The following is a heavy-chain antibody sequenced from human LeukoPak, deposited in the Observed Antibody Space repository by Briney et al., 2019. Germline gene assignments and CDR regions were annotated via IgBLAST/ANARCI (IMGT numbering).Heavy chain of an antibody. Sequence: SETLSLTCTVSGGSISSGDFYWSWIRQTPGKGLEWIGYSYNSGSTHYNPSLRSRVTTSVDTSRNQFSLKLNSVTAADTAVYYCARGGEGMVRRAPIYYYYYYGMDVWGQGTTVTVSS. J-gene: IGHJ6*02. V-gene: IGHV4-30-4*08. CDR1: GGSISSGDFY. CDR3: ARGGEGMVRRAPIYYYYYYGMDV. CDR2: SYNSGST. D-gene: IGHD3-10*01.